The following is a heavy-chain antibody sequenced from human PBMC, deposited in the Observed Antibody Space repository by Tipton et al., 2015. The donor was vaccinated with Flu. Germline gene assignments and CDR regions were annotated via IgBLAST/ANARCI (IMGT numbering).Heavy chain of an antibody. CDR3: AKDISGTLYALDV. D-gene: IGHD2-2*02. CDR1: GFTFDDKA. J-gene: IGHJ6*02. Sequence: SLRLSCAASGFTFDDKAMHWVRQAPGKGLEWVSGISWNSGIVGYADSVKGRFTISRDNAKSFLYLQMSSLRTEDTALYFCAKDISGTLYALDVWGRGTTVTVSS. CDR2: ISWNSGIV. V-gene: IGHV3-9*01.